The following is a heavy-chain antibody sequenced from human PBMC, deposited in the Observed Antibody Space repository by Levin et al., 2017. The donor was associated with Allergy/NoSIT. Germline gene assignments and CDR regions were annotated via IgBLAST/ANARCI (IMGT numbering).Heavy chain of an antibody. CDR3: ARVRMPGWVAATPRYFDL. Sequence: SQTLSLTCAVYGGSFSGYYWSWIRQPPGKGLEWIGEINHSGSTNYNPSLKSRVTISVDTSKNQFSLKLSSVTAADTAVYYCARVRMPGWVAATPRYFDLWGRGTLVTVSS. CDR2: INHSGST. D-gene: IGHD2-15*01. J-gene: IGHJ2*01. CDR1: GGSFSGYY. V-gene: IGHV4-34*01.